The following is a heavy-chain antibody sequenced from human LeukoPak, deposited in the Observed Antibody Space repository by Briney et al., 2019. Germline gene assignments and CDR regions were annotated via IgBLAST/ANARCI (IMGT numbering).Heavy chain of an antibody. Sequence: ASVKVSCKASGYTFTSYGISWVRQAPGQGLEWMGWISAYNGNTNYAQKLQGRVTMTTDTSTSKAYMELRSLRSDDTAVYYCARDRHSSGWEIIDYWGQGTLVTVSS. J-gene: IGHJ4*02. CDR3: ARDRHSSGWEIIDY. CDR1: GYTFTSYG. D-gene: IGHD6-19*01. V-gene: IGHV1-18*01. CDR2: ISAYNGNT.